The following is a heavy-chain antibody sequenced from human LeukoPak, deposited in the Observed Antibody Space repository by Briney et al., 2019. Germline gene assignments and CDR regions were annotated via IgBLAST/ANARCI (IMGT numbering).Heavy chain of an antibody. V-gene: IGHV3-21*01. CDR1: GFTFSTYS. CDR2: ISSSSNYI. Sequence: AGGSLRLSCAASGFTFSTYSMNWVRQAPGKGLEWVSSISSSSNYIYYADSVKGRFTISRDNAENSLYLQMNSLRAEDTAVYYCARAEVEATIYTAMVTATLDYWGQGTLVTVSS. D-gene: IGHD5-18*01. CDR3: ARAEVEATIYTAMVTATLDY. J-gene: IGHJ4*02.